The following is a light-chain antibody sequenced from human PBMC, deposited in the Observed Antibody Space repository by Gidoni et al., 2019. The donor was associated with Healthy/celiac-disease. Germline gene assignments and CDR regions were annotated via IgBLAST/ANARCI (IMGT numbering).Light chain of an antibody. CDR2: AAS. V-gene: IGKV1-39*01. CDR3: QQSYNTPRS. J-gene: IGKJ2*03. Sequence: DIQMTQSPSSLSASVGDRVTITCRASQSISSYVNWYQQKPVTAPKLLIYAASSLQSGVPSRFSGSGSVTDFTLTSSSLQPEYFATYYCQQSYNTPRSFGQGTKLEIK. CDR1: QSISSY.